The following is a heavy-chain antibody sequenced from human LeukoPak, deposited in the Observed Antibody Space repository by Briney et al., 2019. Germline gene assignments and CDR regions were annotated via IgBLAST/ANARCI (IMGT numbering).Heavy chain of an antibody. Sequence: GGSLRLSCAASGFTFSSYWMNWVRQAPGKGLEWVANIKQDGSEKYYVDSVKGRFTISRDNAKNSLYLQMNSLRAEDTAVYYCARDRTAADFDYWGQGTLVTVSS. D-gene: IGHD6-13*01. CDR1: GFTFSSYW. CDR3: ARDRTAADFDY. CDR2: IKQDGSEK. V-gene: IGHV3-7*01. J-gene: IGHJ4*02.